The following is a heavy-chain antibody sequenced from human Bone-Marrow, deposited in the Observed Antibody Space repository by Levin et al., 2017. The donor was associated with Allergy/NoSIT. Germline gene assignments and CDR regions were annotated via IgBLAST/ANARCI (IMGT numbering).Heavy chain of an antibody. CDR2: ISGSATDT. V-gene: IGHV3-23*01. J-gene: IGHJ4*02. CDR3: AKTRDSSWYGLFDY. CDR1: GFTFGSYA. D-gene: IGHD6-13*01. Sequence: GESLKISCAASGFTFGSYAMTWVRQAPGKGLQWVATISGSATDTYYADPVKGRFTISRDNSKNTLYLQMNSLRAEDTAIYYCAKTRDSSWYGLFDYWGQGTLVTVSS.